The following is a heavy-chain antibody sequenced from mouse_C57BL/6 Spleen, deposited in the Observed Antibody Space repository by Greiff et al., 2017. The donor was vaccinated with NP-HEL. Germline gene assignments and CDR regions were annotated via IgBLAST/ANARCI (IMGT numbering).Heavy chain of an antibody. CDR3: ARKWAVVATGAMDY. V-gene: IGHV1-50*01. J-gene: IGHJ4*01. D-gene: IGHD1-1*01. CDR1: GYTFTSYW. CDR2: IDPSDSYT. Sequence: QVQLQQSGAELVKPGASVKLSCKASGYTFTSYWMQWVKQRPGQGLEWIGEIDPSDSYTNYNQKFKGKATLTVDTSSSTAYMQLSSLTSEDSAVYYCARKWAVVATGAMDYWGQGTSVTVSS.